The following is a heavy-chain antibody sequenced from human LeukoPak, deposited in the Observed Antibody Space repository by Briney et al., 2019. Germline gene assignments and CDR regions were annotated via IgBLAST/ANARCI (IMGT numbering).Heavy chain of an antibody. D-gene: IGHD3-22*01. Sequence: SETLSLTCTVSGGSITSSSYYWGWIRQPPGKGLEWIGSVYYSGSTYYNPSLKSRVTISVDTSKNQFSLKLSSVTAADTAVYYCARHYYDSSGYPHEAFDIWGQGTMVTVSS. J-gene: IGHJ3*02. CDR1: GGSITSSSYY. V-gene: IGHV4-39*01. CDR3: ARHYYDSSGYPHEAFDI. CDR2: VYYSGST.